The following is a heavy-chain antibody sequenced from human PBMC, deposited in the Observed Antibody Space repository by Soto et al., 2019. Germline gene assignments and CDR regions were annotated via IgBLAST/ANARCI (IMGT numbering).Heavy chain of an antibody. D-gene: IGHD3-16*01. CDR3: ARDLGGVTY. CDR1: GFTFSSYS. Sequence: EVQLVESGGGLVKPGGSLRLSCAASGFTFSSYSMNWVRQAPGKGLEWVSSISSSSNYIYYADSVKGRFTISRDNAKNALYLQMNSRGAEDTAVYYCARDLGGVTYWGQGTLVTVSS. CDR2: ISSSSNYI. J-gene: IGHJ4*02. V-gene: IGHV3-21*06.